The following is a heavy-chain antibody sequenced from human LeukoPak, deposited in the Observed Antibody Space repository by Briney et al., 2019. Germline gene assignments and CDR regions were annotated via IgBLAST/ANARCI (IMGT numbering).Heavy chain of an antibody. Sequence: GASVKVSCKAFGYTFTSYYMHWVRQAPGHGLEWMGIINPSGRSTSYAQKFQGRVTMTRDTSTSTVYMDLSSLRSEDTAVYYCAREGYSSPGEIDYWGQGTLVTVSS. CDR3: AREGYSSPGEIDY. D-gene: IGHD6-13*01. J-gene: IGHJ4*02. CDR2: INPSGRST. CDR1: GYTFTSYY. V-gene: IGHV1-46*01.